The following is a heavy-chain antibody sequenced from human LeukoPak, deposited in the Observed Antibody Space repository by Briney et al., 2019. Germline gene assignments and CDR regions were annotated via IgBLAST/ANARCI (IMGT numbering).Heavy chain of an antibody. CDR2: INHSGST. Sequence: PSETLSLTCAVYGGSFSGYYWSWIRQPPGKGLEWIGEINHSGSTNYNPSLKSRVTISVATSKNQFSLKLSSVTAADTAVYYCARGTGAGNWNYRPRYYYYYYMDVWGKGTTVTVSS. CDR3: ARGTGAGNWNYRPRYYYYYYMDV. J-gene: IGHJ6*03. D-gene: IGHD1-7*01. CDR1: GGSFSGYY. V-gene: IGHV4-34*01.